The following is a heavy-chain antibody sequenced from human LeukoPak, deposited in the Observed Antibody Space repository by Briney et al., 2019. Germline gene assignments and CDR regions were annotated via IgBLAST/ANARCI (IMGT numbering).Heavy chain of an antibody. V-gene: IGHV3-23*01. Sequence: GGSLRLSCAASGFTFSSYAMTWVRQAPGKGLEWVSAFSATDGSAQYAESVKGRFTISRDNSKNRLYLQMNSLRAEDTAVYYCAKARIAAAGTGAFDVWGQGTMVTVSS. CDR2: FSATDGSA. D-gene: IGHD6-13*01. J-gene: IGHJ3*01. CDR1: GFTFSSYA. CDR3: AKARIAAAGTGAFDV.